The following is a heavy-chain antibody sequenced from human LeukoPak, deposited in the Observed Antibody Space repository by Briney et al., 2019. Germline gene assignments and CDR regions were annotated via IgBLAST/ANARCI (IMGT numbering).Heavy chain of an antibody. CDR1: GFTFSSYA. CDR3: AKEGRGSYSAGSYYYGMDV. V-gene: IGHV3-30-3*01. J-gene: IGHJ6*02. CDR2: ISYDETNK. Sequence: GGSLRLSCAASGFTFSSYAMHWVRQAPGKGLEWVAVISYDETNKYYADSVKGRFSISRDNSKNTLYLQMNSLRAEDTAVYYCAKEGRGSYSAGSYYYGMDVWGQGTTVTVSS. D-gene: IGHD3-16*01.